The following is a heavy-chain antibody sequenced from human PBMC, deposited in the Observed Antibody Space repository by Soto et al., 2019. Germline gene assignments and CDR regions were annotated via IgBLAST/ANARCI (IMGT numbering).Heavy chain of an antibody. CDR3: ARVGAAAKVTRVAYYYYGMDV. Sequence: QVQLVESGGGVVQPGRSLRLSCAASGFTFSSYAMHWVRQAPGKGLEWVAVISYDGSNKYYADSVKGRFTISRDNSKNTLYLQMNSLRAEDTAVYYCARVGAAAKVTRVAYYYYGMDVWGQGTTVTVSS. D-gene: IGHD6-13*01. J-gene: IGHJ6*02. V-gene: IGHV3-30-3*01. CDR2: ISYDGSNK. CDR1: GFTFSSYA.